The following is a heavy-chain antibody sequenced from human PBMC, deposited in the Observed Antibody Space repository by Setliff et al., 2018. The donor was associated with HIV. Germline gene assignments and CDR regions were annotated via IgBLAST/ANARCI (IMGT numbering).Heavy chain of an antibody. Sequence: GSLRLSCAVSGLTFSRYGFHWVRQVPGKGLDWVTFIQYDESNKYYGDSVRGRFTISRDNSKNTLYLQMNSLRSEDTAVYFCAKSFNSGPTNWNIDVWGTGTTVTSP. D-gene: IGHD1-20*01. CDR2: IQYDESNK. V-gene: IGHV3-30*02. CDR1: GLTFSRYG. J-gene: IGHJ6*03. CDR3: AKSFNSGPTNWNIDV.